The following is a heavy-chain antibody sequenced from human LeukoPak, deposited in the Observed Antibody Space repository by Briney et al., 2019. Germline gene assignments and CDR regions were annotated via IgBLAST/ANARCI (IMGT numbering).Heavy chain of an antibody. Sequence: AGGSLRLSCAASGFTVSSNYMSWVRQTPGKGLEWVSVISGSGGSTYYADSVKGRFTISRDNSKNTLYLQMNSLRAEDTAVYYCAPVPMGYWGQGTLVTVSS. J-gene: IGHJ4*02. V-gene: IGHV3-23*01. CDR1: GFTVSSNY. CDR3: APVPMGY. CDR2: ISGSGGST. D-gene: IGHD2-2*01.